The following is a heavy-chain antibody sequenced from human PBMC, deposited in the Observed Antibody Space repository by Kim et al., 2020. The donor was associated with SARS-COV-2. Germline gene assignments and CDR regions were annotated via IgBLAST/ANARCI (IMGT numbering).Heavy chain of an antibody. Sequence: DSVKGRFTISRDNAKNSLYLQMNSLRAEDTAVYYCARDNIEVFYYYGMDVWGQGTTVTVSS. CDR3: ARDNIEVFYYYGMDV. V-gene: IGHV3-7*01. J-gene: IGHJ6*02. D-gene: IGHD2-21*01.